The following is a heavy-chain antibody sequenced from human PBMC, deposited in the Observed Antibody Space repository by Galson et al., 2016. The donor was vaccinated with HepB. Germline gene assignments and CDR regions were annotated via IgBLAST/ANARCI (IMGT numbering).Heavy chain of an antibody. Sequence: SLRLSCAASGFIFSDYGMHWVRQAPGKGLEWVAMIWYDGSREYYVDLVKGRFTISRENAKNSLYLQMNSLTAGDTAVYYCAGDRETAAGHRENWYFDLWGRGTLVTVSS. J-gene: IGHJ2*01. V-gene: IGHV3-33*01. CDR1: GFIFSDYG. CDR2: IWYDGSRE. D-gene: IGHD6-13*01. CDR3: AGDRETAAGHRENWYFDL.